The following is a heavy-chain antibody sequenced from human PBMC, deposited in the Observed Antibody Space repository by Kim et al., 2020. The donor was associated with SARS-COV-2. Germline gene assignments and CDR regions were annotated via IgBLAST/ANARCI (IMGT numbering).Heavy chain of an antibody. CDR2: INHSGST. D-gene: IGHD5-12*01. CDR3: ARGGGGYSGYDWRVGYFDY. Sequence: TLYLTCSVYGGSFSGYYWSWIRQPPGKGLEWIGEINHSGSTNYNPSLKSRVTISVDTSKNQFSLKLSSVTAADTAVYYCARGGGGYSGYDWRVGYFDYWGQGTLVTVSS. J-gene: IGHJ4*02. CDR1: GGSFSGYY. V-gene: IGHV4-34*01.